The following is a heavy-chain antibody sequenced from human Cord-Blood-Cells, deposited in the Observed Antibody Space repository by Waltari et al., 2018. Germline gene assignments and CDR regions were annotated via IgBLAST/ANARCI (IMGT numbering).Heavy chain of an antibody. J-gene: IGHJ4*02. V-gene: IGHV4-39*01. CDR3: ASPNDFWSGYFDY. CDR1: GGSISSSRYY. D-gene: IGHD3-3*01. CDR2: IYYSGST. Sequence: QLQLQESGPGLVKPSETLSLTCTVSGGSISSSRYYWGWIRQPPGKGLEWIGSIYYSGSTYYNPSLKSRVTISVDTSKNQFSLKLSSVTAADTAVYYCASPNDFWSGYFDYWGQGTLVTVSS.